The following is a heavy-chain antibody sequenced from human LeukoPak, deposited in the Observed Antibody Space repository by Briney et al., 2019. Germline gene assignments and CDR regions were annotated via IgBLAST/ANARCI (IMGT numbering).Heavy chain of an antibody. J-gene: IGHJ4*02. D-gene: IGHD3-22*01. CDR3: ARDYYDSSGYYY. Sequence: GGSLRLSCAASGFIFSSYWMHWVRQAPGKGLEWVAVISYDGSNKYYADSVKGRFTISRDNSKNTLYLQMNSLRAEDTAVYYCARDYYDSSGYYYWGQGTLVTVSS. CDR2: ISYDGSNK. CDR1: GFIFSSYW. V-gene: IGHV3-30*03.